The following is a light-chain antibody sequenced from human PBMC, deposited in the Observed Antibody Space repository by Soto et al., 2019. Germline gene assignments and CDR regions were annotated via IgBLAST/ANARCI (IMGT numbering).Light chain of an antibody. CDR2: GAS. J-gene: IGKJ4*01. CDR3: QQVNSYPLT. V-gene: IGKV3-20*01. Sequence: EVVLSQSPGTLSLSPGESATLSCRASQIVNTFYLAWYQQKPGQAPRLLIYGASSRATGVPDRFSASGSATDFSLTIRRLEPEDSAVYYCQQVNSYPLTFGGGTKVDIK. CDR1: QIVNTFY.